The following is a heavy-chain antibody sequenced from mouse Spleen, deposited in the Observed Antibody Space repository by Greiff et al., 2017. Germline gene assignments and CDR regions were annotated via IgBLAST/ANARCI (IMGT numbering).Heavy chain of an antibody. Sequence: EVKLMESGGGLVKPGGSLKLSCAASGFTFSSYAMSWVRQTPEKRLEWVATISSGGSYTYYPDSVKGRFTISRDNAKNTLYLQMSSLRSEDTAMYYCARRGITTTGLFDYWGQGTTLTVSS. J-gene: IGHJ2*01. CDR2: ISSGGSYT. CDR1: GFTFSSYA. V-gene: IGHV5-9-1*01. CDR3: ARRGITTTGLFDY. D-gene: IGHD2-4*01.